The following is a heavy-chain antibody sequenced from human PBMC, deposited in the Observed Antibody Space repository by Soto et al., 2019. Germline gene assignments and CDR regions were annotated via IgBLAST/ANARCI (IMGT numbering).Heavy chain of an antibody. Sequence: LSLTCTVSGGSISSYYWSWIRQPPGKGLEWIGYIYYSGSTNYNPSLKSRVTISVDTSKNQFSLKLSSVTAADTAVYYCARAVDCSGGSCYWAYYYMDVWGKGTTVTVSS. CDR1: GGSISSYY. V-gene: IGHV4-59*01. J-gene: IGHJ6*03. CDR3: ARAVDCSGGSCYWAYYYMDV. CDR2: IYYSGST. D-gene: IGHD2-15*01.